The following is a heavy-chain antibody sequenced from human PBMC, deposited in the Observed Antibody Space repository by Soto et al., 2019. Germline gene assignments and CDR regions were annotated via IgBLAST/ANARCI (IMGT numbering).Heavy chain of an antibody. V-gene: IGHV1-3*01. J-gene: IGHJ1*01. CDR2: INAGNGNT. CDR1: GYTFTSYA. CDR3: ARDWLSFSFQH. Sequence: ASVKVSCKASGYTFTSYAMHWVRQAPGQRLEWMGWINAGNGNTKYSQKFQGRVTMTRDTSTSTVYMELSSLRSEDTAVYYCARDWLSFSFQHWGQGTLVTVSS. D-gene: IGHD6-19*01.